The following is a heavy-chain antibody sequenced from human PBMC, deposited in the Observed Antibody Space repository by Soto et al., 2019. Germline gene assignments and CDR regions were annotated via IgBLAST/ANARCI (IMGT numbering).Heavy chain of an antibody. J-gene: IGHJ6*02. V-gene: IGHV4-31*01. Sequence: QVQLQESGPGLVKPSQTLSLTCTVSGGSISSGGYYWSWIRQHPGKGLEWIGYIYYSGSTYYNPSLKXXVXIXXDTSKNQFSLKLSSVTAADTAVYYCARDLSATIDVWGQGTTVTVSS. CDR2: IYYSGST. CDR1: GGSISSGGYY. D-gene: IGHD5-12*01. CDR3: ARDLSATIDV.